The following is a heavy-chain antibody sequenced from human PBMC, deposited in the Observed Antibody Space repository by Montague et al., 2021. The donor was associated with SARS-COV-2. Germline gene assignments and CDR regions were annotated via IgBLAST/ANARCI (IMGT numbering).Heavy chain of an antibody. D-gene: IGHD5-12*01. Sequence: SLRLSCAASGFTFNSYSMNWVRQAPGKGLEWVSSISSTSTSIYYADSVKGRFTISRDNAKNSLYLQMNSLRAEDTAVYYCYSGYDFGYWGQGTLVTASS. CDR1: GFTFNSYS. J-gene: IGHJ4*02. V-gene: IGHV3-21*01. CDR3: YSGYDFGY. CDR2: ISSTSTSI.